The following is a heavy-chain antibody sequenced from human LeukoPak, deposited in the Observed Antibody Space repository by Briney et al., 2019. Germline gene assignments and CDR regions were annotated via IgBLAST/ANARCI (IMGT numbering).Heavy chain of an antibody. CDR1: GGSISSRPYC. J-gene: IGHJ4*02. CDR2: FFYSGST. D-gene: IGHD6-13*01. V-gene: IGHV4-39*01. Sequence: SETLSLTCTVSGGSISSRPYCWGWIRQPPGKGLEWLGSFFYSGSTYYKPSLKGRVTISVDTSKNQFSLKLSSVTAADTAVYYCARLVVSSWYHEVLLGRDYWGQGTLVTVSS. CDR3: ARLVVSSWYHEVLLGRDY.